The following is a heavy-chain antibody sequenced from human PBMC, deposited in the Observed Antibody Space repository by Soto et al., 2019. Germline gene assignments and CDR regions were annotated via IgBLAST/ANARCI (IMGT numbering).Heavy chain of an antibody. D-gene: IGHD1-20*01. Sequence: PSETLSLTCTVTGDSITNGGYYWSWIRQHPGKGLEWLGYIYGSGGSGSTLYNPSLKSRITLSVYTSKTQFSLNLSSVTVADTAVYFCARKQAVYFSRIDYWGQGTLVTGS. V-gene: IGHV4-31*03. CDR3: ARKQAVYFSRIDY. CDR1: GDSITNGGYY. J-gene: IGHJ4*02. CDR2: IYGSGGSGST.